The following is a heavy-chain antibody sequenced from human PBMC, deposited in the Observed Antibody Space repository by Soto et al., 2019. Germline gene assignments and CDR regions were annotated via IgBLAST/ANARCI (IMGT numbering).Heavy chain of an antibody. J-gene: IGHJ4*02. CDR1: GFTFSSYP. Sequence: EVQLVESGGGLVQPGGSLRLSCSASGFTFSSYPMHWVRQAPGKGLEFVSAITTDGGNTYYTDSVKGRFTISRDNSKNTLYLRMSSLRAEDTAVYYWVKSVSGSYHFWGQGTLVTVSS. CDR2: ITTDGGNT. D-gene: IGHD3-10*01. V-gene: IGHV3-64D*06. CDR3: VKSVSGSYHF.